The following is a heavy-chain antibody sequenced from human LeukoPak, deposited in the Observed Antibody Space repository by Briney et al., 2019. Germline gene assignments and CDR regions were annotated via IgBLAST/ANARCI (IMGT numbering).Heavy chain of an antibody. J-gene: IGHJ4*02. CDR3: ATARDLTYYFDY. CDR1: GYTLTELS. V-gene: IGHV1-24*01. CDR2: FDPEDGET. Sequence: ASVEVSCKVSGYTLTELSMHWVRQAPGKGLEWMGGFDPEDGETIYAQKFQGRVTMTEDTSTDTAYMELSSLRSEDTAVYYCATARDLTYYFDYWGQGTLVTVSS.